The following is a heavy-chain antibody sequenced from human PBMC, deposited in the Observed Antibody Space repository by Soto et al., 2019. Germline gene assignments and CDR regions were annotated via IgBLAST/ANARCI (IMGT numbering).Heavy chain of an antibody. CDR1: GGSISSSSYY. D-gene: IGHD2-15*01. Sequence: PSETLSLTCTVSGGSISSSSYYWGWIRQPPGKGLEWIGSIYYSGSTYYNPSLKSRVTISVDTSKNQFSLKLSSVTAADTAVYYCARLYCSGGSCYVGPDYGMDVWGQGTTVTVSS. CDR3: ARLYCSGGSCYVGPDYGMDV. J-gene: IGHJ6*02. CDR2: IYYSGST. V-gene: IGHV4-39*01.